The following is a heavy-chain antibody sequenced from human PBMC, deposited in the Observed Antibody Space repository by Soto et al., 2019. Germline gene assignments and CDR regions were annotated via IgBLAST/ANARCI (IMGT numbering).Heavy chain of an antibody. J-gene: IGHJ4*01. CDR2: ITGSGGDT. V-gene: IGHV3-23*01. CDR3: AKGEWELQYRGFDY. Sequence: GGSLRLSCAASGFTFNNYAMSWVRQAPGKGLEWVSAITGSGGDTYHADSVKGRFTISRDNSMSTLYLQMNTLRAEDAAVYFCAKGEWELQYRGFDYWGQGTLVTVSS. D-gene: IGHD1-26*01. CDR1: GFTFNNYA.